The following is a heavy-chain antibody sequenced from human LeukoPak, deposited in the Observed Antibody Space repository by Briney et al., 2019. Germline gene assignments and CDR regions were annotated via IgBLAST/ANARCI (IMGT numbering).Heavy chain of an antibody. CDR3: ARVVINYYYYMDV. V-gene: IGHV4-39*07. Sequence: SETLSLTCTVSGGSISSSSHYWGWIRQPPGKGLEWIGSISYSGSTYYNPSLKSRVTISIDTSKNQFSLKLSSVTAADTAVYYCARVVINYYYYMDVWGKGTTVTVSS. CDR2: ISYSGST. CDR1: GGSISSSSHY. J-gene: IGHJ6*03. D-gene: IGHD2-21*01.